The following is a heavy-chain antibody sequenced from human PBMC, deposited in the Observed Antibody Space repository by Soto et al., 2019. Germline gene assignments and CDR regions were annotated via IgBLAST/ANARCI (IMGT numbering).Heavy chain of an antibody. J-gene: IGHJ6*02. CDR1: GGSFNNYA. CDR2: VIPNFDTP. Sequence: QVHLVQSGAEVKKPGSSVKVSCKTSGGSFNNYAVSWVRQAPGQGLEWMGGVIPNFDTPNYAQKFQDRVTIIADESTSTVYMELRSLRTNDTAVYYCAVAMVREILIFESSGMHVWGQGTTVIVPS. D-gene: IGHD3-10*01. CDR3: AVAMVREILIFESSGMHV. V-gene: IGHV1-69*01.